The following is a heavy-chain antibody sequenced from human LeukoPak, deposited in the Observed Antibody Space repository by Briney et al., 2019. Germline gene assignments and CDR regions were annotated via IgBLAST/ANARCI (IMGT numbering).Heavy chain of an antibody. D-gene: IGHD2-15*01. Sequence: PSETLSLTCTVSGGSVSTISHFWDWVRQPPGKELEWIVSLSDTGTTYYNPSLESRVTMSVDTSKNQFSLKLSSVTAADTAVYYCARQTYCRSGSCLIDYWGQGTLVTVSS. J-gene: IGHJ4*02. CDR1: GGSVSTISHF. V-gene: IGHV4-39*01. CDR2: LSDTGTT. CDR3: ARQTYCRSGSCLIDY.